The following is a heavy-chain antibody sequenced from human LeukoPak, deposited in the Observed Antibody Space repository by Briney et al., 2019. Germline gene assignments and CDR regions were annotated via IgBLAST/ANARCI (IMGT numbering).Heavy chain of an antibody. Sequence: PGGSLRLSCAASGFTFSRYSVNWVRQAPGKGLEWVPSISSSSDYIYYADSVKGRFTISRDNAKNSLYLQMNSLKTEDTAVYYCTLYYYDSSGYYSVDYWGQGTLVTVSS. J-gene: IGHJ4*02. CDR1: GFTFSRYS. V-gene: IGHV3-21*04. CDR2: ISSSSDYI. D-gene: IGHD3-22*01. CDR3: TLYYYDSSGYYSVDY.